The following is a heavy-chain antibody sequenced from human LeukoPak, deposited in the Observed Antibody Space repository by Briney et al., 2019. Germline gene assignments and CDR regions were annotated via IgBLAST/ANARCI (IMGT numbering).Heavy chain of an antibody. J-gene: IGHJ4*02. CDR3: ARMKYYDFWSGPDY. CDR2: IYYSGST. V-gene: IGHV4-59*01. Sequence: PSQTLSLTCTVSGGSISSYYWSWIRQPPGKGLEWIGYIYYSGSTNYNPSLKSRVTISVDTSKNQFSLKLSSVTAADTAVYYCARMKYYDFWSGPDYWGQGTLVTVSS. CDR1: GGSISSYY. D-gene: IGHD3-3*01.